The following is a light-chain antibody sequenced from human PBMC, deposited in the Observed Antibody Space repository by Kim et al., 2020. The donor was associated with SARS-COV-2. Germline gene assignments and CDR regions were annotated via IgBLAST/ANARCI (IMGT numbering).Light chain of an antibody. Sequence: SYELTQPPSVSVAPGKTATITCGGNNIGAYSVHWYQQKPGQAPVLVIYYDRDRPSGIPERFSGSHSGDTATLTISRVDAGDEADYYCQVWDSNIDHYVFGSGTTVTVL. V-gene: IGLV3-21*01. CDR1: NIGAYS. CDR2: YDR. CDR3: QVWDSNIDHYV. J-gene: IGLJ1*01.